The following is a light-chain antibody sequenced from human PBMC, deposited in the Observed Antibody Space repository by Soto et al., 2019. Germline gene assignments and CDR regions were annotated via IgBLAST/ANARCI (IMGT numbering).Light chain of an antibody. CDR2: GNS. CDR3: KSYDSSLSGYI. J-gene: IGLJ1*01. V-gene: IGLV1-40*01. Sequence: QSVLTQPPSVSGAPGQRVTISCTGSSSNFGAGYDVHWYQQLPGTAPKVLIYGNSNRPSGVPDRFSGSKSGTSASLAITGLQAEDEADYYCKSYDSSLSGYIFGTGTKAPS. CDR1: SSNFGAGYD.